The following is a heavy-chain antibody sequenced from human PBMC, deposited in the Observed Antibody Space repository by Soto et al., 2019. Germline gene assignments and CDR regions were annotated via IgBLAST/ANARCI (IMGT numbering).Heavy chain of an antibody. CDR1: GFTFSSYG. V-gene: IGHV3-30*18. Sequence: GGSLRLSCAASGFTFSSYGMHWVRQAPGKGLEWVADISYDGSNKYYPDSVKGRFTISRDNSKNTLYLQMNSLREEDTAVYYCAKAASAHHFDHWGQGTLVTRLL. J-gene: IGHJ4*02. CDR3: AKAASAHHFDH. CDR2: ISYDGSNK.